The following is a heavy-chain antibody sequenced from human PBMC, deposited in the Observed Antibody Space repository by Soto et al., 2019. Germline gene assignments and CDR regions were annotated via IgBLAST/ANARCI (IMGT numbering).Heavy chain of an antibody. V-gene: IGHV3-23*01. CDR1: GFTFSSYA. CDR2: ISNSGNT. D-gene: IGHD3-10*01. Sequence: EVQLLESGGALVQPGGSLRLSCAASGFTFSSYAMYWVRQAPGKGREWVSTISNSGNTYYGDSVEGRFTISRDKSKNMLYPQMNSLRAEDTAVYYFAKTNVRGVVVNIWGQGTTGTVS. J-gene: IGHJ6*02. CDR3: AKTNVRGVVVNI.